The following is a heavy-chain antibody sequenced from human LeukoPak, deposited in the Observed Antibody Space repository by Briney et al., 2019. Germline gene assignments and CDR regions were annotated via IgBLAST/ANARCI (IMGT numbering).Heavy chain of an antibody. CDR3: AILWAYCGGDCSHRIDY. CDR1: GYTLTELS. Sequence: GASVKVSCKVPGYTLTELSMHWVRQAPGKGLEWMGGFDPEDGETIYAQKFQGRVTMTEDTSTDTAYMELSSLRSEDTAVYYCAILWAYCGGDCSHRIDYWGQGTLVTVSS. D-gene: IGHD2-21*02. J-gene: IGHJ4*02. CDR2: FDPEDGET. V-gene: IGHV1-24*01.